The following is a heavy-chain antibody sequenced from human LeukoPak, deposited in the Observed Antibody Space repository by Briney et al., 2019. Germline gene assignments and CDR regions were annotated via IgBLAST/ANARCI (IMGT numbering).Heavy chain of an antibody. J-gene: IGHJ4*02. D-gene: IGHD3/OR15-3a*01. CDR2: VYYSGST. CDR3: ARQTGSGLFILP. V-gene: IGHV4-39*07. Sequence: PSETLSLTCTVSGGSISNTNYYWGWIRQPPGKGLEWIGSVYYSGSTYYNPSLKSQVSISVDTSKNQFSLKLSSVTAADTAVYYCARQTGSGLFILPGGQGTLVTVSS. CDR1: GGSISNTNYY.